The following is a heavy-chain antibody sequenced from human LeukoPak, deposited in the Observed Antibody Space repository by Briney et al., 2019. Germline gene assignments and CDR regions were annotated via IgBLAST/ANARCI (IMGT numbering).Heavy chain of an antibody. CDR1: GFTFSSYW. CDR2: INQDGSEK. D-gene: IGHD3-22*01. CDR3: AKDIGYYHSSGYSYYGMDV. Sequence: QAGGSLRLSCAVSGFTFSSYWMSWVRQAPGKGLEWVANINQDGSEKYYVDSVKGRFTISRDNAKNSLYLQMNSLRAEDTAVYYCAKDIGYYHSSGYSYYGMDVWGQGTTVTVSS. V-gene: IGHV3-7*01. J-gene: IGHJ6*02.